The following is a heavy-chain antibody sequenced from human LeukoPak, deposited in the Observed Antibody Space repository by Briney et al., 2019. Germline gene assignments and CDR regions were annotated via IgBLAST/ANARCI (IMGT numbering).Heavy chain of an antibody. Sequence: GGSLRLSCAASGFTFDDYAMHWVRQAPGKGLERVSLISWDGGSTYYADSVKGRFTISRDNSKNSLYLQMNSLRAEDTALYYCAKDTRRDGYKTVLDYWGQGTLVTVSS. D-gene: IGHD5-24*01. CDR3: AKDTRRDGYKTVLDY. V-gene: IGHV3-43D*03. CDR2: ISWDGGST. J-gene: IGHJ4*02. CDR1: GFTFDDYA.